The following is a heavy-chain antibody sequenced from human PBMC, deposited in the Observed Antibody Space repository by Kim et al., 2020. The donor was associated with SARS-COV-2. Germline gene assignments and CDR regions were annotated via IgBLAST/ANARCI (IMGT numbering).Heavy chain of an antibody. CDR3: ARDHYYGSGAGGWFDP. Sequence: SLKRRVTISVDTYKNQFSLKLSSVTAADTAVYYCARDHYYGSGAGGWFDPWGQGTLVTVSS. D-gene: IGHD3-10*01. J-gene: IGHJ5*02. V-gene: IGHV4-59*01.